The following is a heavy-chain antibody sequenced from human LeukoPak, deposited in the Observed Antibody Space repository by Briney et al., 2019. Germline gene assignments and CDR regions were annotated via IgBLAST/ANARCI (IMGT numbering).Heavy chain of an antibody. CDR1: GYTFTSYG. V-gene: IGHV1-18*01. D-gene: IGHD1-7*01. Sequence: ASVKVSCKASGYTFTSYGISWVRQAPGQGLEWMGWISAYNGNTNYAQKLQGRVTMTTDTSTSTAYMELRSLRSDDTAVYYCARLNWNYDPIKRLGGWFDPWGQGTLVTVSS. CDR3: ARLNWNYDPIKRLGGWFDP. CDR2: ISAYNGNT. J-gene: IGHJ5*02.